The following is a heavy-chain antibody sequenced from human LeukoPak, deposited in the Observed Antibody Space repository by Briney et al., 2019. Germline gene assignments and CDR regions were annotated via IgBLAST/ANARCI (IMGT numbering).Heavy chain of an antibody. CDR3: AKVPRQNGWFPLSDY. D-gene: IGHD6-19*01. V-gene: IGHV3-30*18. CDR2: ISYDGGNK. J-gene: IGHJ4*02. CDR1: GLTFSSYA. Sequence: PGESLTLSCAASGLTFSSYAMHWVRQAPGKGLEWVAVISYDGGNKYYAESVKGRFTISRDNSKNTLYLQMNSLRAEDTAVYYCAKVPRQNGWFPLSDYWGQGALVTVAS.